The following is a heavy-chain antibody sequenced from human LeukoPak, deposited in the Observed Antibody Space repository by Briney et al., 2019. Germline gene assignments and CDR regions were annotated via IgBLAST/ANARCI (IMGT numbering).Heavy chain of an antibody. J-gene: IGHJ5*02. Sequence: ASVKVSCKASGYTFTSYGISWVRQAPGQGLEWKGWISAYNGNTNYAQKLQGRVTMTTDTSTSTAYMELRSLRPDDTAVYYCARELYQLLPNWFDPWGQGTLVTVSS. CDR1: GYTFTSYG. D-gene: IGHD2-2*01. V-gene: IGHV1-18*01. CDR3: ARELYQLLPNWFDP. CDR2: ISAYNGNT.